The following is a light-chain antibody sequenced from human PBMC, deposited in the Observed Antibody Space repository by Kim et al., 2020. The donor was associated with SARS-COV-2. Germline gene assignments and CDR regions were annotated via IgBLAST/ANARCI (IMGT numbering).Light chain of an antibody. CDR3: NSRDTSHFVI. CDR2: GKN. Sequence: SSELTQDPAVSVALGQTVRITCQGDSLRKYYATWYQEKPGQAPVLLISGKNNRPSGIPDRFFGSSSGHTASLTIAGAQAEDEADYYCNSRDTSHFVIFGGGTKLTVL. CDR1: SLRKYY. V-gene: IGLV3-19*01. J-gene: IGLJ2*01.